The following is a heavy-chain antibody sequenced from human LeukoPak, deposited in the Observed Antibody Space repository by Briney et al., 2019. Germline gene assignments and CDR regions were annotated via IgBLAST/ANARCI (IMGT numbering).Heavy chain of an antibody. D-gene: IGHD6-19*01. CDR3: ASIPYSSGDYFDY. Sequence: ASVKVSCKASGYTFTSYGINWVRQAPGQGLEWMGWISAYNGDTNYAQKLQGRVTMTRDTSISTAYMELSRLRSDDTAVYYCASIPYSSGDYFDYWGQGTLVTVSS. V-gene: IGHV1-18*01. CDR2: ISAYNGDT. CDR1: GYTFTSYG. J-gene: IGHJ4*02.